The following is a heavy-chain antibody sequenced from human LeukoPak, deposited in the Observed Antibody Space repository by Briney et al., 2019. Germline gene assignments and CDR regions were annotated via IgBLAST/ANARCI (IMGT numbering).Heavy chain of an antibody. J-gene: IGHJ4*02. CDR2: ISGTGSNT. D-gene: IGHD5-12*01. Sequence: GGSLRLSCAASGFTSSGHAMGWVRQAPGKGLEWVSTISGTGSNTYYADSVKGRFTISRDNSKNTLYLQMYSLRAEDTAVYFCAARPPVIVAGPFDYWGQGILVTVSS. CDR3: AARPPVIVAGPFDY. V-gene: IGHV3-23*01. CDR1: GFTSSGHA.